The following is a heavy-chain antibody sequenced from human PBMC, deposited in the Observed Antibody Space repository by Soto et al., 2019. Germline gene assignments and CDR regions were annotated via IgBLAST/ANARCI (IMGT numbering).Heavy chain of an antibody. CDR3: ARDSIYGSGSLDAFDI. V-gene: IGHV1-18*01. CDR2: ISAYNGNT. CDR1: GYTFTSYG. D-gene: IGHD3-10*01. Sequence: ASVKVSCKASGYTFTSYGISWVRRAPGEGLEWMGWISAYNGNTNYAQKLQGRVTMTTDTSTSTAYMELRSLRSDDTAVYYCARDSIYGSGSLDAFDIWGQGTMVTVSS. J-gene: IGHJ3*02.